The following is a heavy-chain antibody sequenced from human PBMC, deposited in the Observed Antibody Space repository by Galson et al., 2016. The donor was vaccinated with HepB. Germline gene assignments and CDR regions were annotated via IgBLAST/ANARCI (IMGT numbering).Heavy chain of an antibody. CDR2: IGTVGDT. J-gene: IGHJ6*02. V-gene: IGHV3-13*04. CDR3: VRGKALWELPPYYGMNV. CDR1: GFIFSTYD. D-gene: IGHD1-26*01. Sequence: SLRLSCAASGFIFSTYDMHWVRQPTGKGLEWVSAIGTVGDTHYPDSVKGRFTISRENAKTSLYLQMNSLRAGDTAVYYCVRGKALWELPPYYGMNVRGQGTTVIVSS.